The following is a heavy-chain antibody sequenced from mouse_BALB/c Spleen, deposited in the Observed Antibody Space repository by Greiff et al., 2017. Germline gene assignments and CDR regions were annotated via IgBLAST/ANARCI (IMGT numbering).Heavy chain of an antibody. CDR3: ARGFLYDGYSAWFAY. CDR1: GYTFTSYT. J-gene: IGHJ3*01. CDR2: INPSSGYT. Sequence: QVQLKQSGAELARPGASVKMSCKASGYTFTSYTMHWVKQRPGQGLEWIGYINPSSGYTNYNQKFKDKATLTADKSSSTAYMQLSSLTSEDSAVYYCARGFLYDGYSAWFAYWGQGTLVTVSA. D-gene: IGHD2-3*01. V-gene: IGHV1-4*01.